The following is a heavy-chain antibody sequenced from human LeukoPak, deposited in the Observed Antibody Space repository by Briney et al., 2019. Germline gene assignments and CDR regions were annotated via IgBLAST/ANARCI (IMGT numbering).Heavy chain of an antibody. J-gene: IGHJ4*02. Sequence: PGGSLRLSCAASGFTFSSYSMNWVRQAPGKGLEWVSAISGSGDSTYYADSVKGRFTISRDNSKNTLYLQMNSLRAEDTAVYFCAKAATYTSSWYEFWGQGTLVTVSS. D-gene: IGHD6-13*01. CDR2: ISGSGDST. CDR1: GFTFSSYS. CDR3: AKAATYTSSWYEF. V-gene: IGHV3-23*01.